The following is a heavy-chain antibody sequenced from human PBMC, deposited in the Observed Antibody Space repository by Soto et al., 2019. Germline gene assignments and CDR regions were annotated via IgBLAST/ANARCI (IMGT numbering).Heavy chain of an antibody. Sequence: QVQLQESGPGLVKPSQTLSLTCTVSGDSIGSGGSYWSWIRQRPGKGLEWLGFIYPRGSTRYNPSLTSRVSLSIDTSKNQFSLRLSSVTAADTAVFYCARGFYGSGSYFQAYFDLWGQGTLVAVS. CDR3: ARGFYGSGSYFQAYFDL. CDR2: IYPRGST. J-gene: IGHJ4*02. CDR1: GDSIGSGGSY. D-gene: IGHD3-10*01. V-gene: IGHV4-31*03.